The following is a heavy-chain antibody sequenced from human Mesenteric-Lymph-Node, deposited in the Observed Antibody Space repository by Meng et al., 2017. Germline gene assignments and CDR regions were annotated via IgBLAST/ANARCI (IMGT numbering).Heavy chain of an antibody. J-gene: IGHJ3*02. CDR2: INHSGST. D-gene: IGHD5-12*01. CDR1: GGSFSGYY. V-gene: IGHV4-34*01. Sequence: SETLSLTCAVYGGSFSGYYWSWIRQPPGKGLEWIGEINHSGSTNYNPSLKSRVTISVDTSKNQFSLKLSSVTAADTAVYYCARTNSGYDAFDIWGQGTMVTVSS. CDR3: ARTNSGYDAFDI.